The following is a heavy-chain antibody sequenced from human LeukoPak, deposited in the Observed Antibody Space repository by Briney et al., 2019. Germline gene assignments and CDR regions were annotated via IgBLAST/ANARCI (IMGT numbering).Heavy chain of an antibody. Sequence: GGSLRLSCAASGFAFRTYAMSWVRRAPGKGLEGVSAISGSGDKTFYAESVRGRFTISRDNSKNTLYLQMNSLRAEDTAVYYCAKDLNYGFDSWGQGTLVTVSS. V-gene: IGHV3-23*01. CDR2: ISGSGDKT. J-gene: IGHJ4*02. D-gene: IGHD3-10*01. CDR1: GFAFRTYA. CDR3: AKDLNYGFDS.